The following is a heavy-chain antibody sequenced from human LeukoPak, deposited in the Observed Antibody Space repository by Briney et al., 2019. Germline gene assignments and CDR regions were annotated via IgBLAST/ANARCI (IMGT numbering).Heavy chain of an antibody. D-gene: IGHD2/OR15-2a*01. CDR3: ARGEFGDYYYFYMDV. CDR2: ITSSNNYI. V-gene: IGHV3-21*01. J-gene: IGHJ6*03. CDR1: GFTFSSYS. Sequence: GGFLRLSCAASGFTFSSYSMNWVRQAPGKGLEWVSSITSSNNYIYYGDSVKGRFTISRDDAKNSLFLQMNSLRAEDTATYYCARGEFGDYYYFYMDVWGKGTTVTVSS.